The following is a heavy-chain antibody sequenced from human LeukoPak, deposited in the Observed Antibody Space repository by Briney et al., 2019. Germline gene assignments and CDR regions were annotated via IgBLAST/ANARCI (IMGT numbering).Heavy chain of an antibody. Sequence: GRSLRLSCAASGFTFSTYAMHWVRQAPGKGLEWVAVISYDGSNKYYADSVKGRFTISRDNSKNTLYLQMNSLRAEDTAVYYCAKGPYNWNYVVDYWGQGTLVTVSS. V-gene: IGHV3-30-3*01. CDR2: ISYDGSNK. J-gene: IGHJ4*02. CDR3: AKGPYNWNYVVDY. CDR1: GFTFSTYA. D-gene: IGHD1-7*01.